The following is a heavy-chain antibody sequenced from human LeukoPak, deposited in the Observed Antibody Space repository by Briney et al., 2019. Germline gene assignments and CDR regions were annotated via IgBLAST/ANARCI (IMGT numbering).Heavy chain of an antibody. CDR2: ISRSSNTI. CDR3: ARDQGHSFDI. CDR1: GFTVSSNY. D-gene: IGHD3-3*02. Sequence: PGGSLRLSCAASGFTVSSNYMNWVRQAPGKGLEWVSYISRSSNTIIYADSVKGRFTMSRDNAKNSLYLQMNSLRDEDTAVYYCARDQGHSFDIWGQGTMVTVSS. J-gene: IGHJ3*02. V-gene: IGHV3-48*02.